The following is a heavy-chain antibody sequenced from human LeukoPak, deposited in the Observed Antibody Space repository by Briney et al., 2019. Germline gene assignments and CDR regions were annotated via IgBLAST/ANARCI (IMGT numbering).Heavy chain of an antibody. CDR1: GFTFSSYE. J-gene: IGHJ4*02. CDR2: ISSSGSTI. Sequence: GGSLRLSCAASGFTFSSYEMNWVRQAPGKGLEWVSYISSSGSTIYYADSVKGRFTISRDNAKNSLYLQINSLRAEDTAVYYCARATRSGYLKYWGQGTLVSVSS. V-gene: IGHV3-48*03. CDR3: ARATRSGYLKY. D-gene: IGHD3-22*01.